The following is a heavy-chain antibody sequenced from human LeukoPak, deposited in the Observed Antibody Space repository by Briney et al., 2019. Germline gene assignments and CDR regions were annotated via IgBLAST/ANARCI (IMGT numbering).Heavy chain of an antibody. D-gene: IGHD1-26*01. CDR3: ARDSRELLANDAFDI. CDR2: ISSSSSYI. J-gene: IGHJ3*02. CDR1: GFTFSSYS. Sequence: GGSLRLSCAASGFTFSSYSMNWVRRAPGKGLEWVSSISSSSSYIYYADSVKGRFTISRDNAKNSLYLQMNSLKAEDTAVYYCARDSRELLANDAFDIWGQGTMVTVSS. V-gene: IGHV3-21*01.